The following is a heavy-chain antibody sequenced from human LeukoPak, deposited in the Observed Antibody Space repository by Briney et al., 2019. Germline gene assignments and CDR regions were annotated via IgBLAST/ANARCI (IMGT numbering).Heavy chain of an antibody. CDR3: ARSQYITMIVARLYQFDD. CDR2: INPSTGST. Sequence: ASVKVSCKASGGTFSSYAISWVRQAPGQGLEWMGIINPSTGSTGYAQKFQGRVTMTRDMSTSTVYMELSSLRSEDTAVYYCARSQYITMIVARLYQFDDWGQGTLVTVSS. J-gene: IGHJ4*02. D-gene: IGHD3-22*01. V-gene: IGHV1-46*01. CDR1: GGTFSSYA.